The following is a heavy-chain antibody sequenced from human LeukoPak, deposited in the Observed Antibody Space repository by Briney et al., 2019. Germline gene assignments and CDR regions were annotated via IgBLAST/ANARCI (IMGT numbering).Heavy chain of an antibody. CDR3: ARRHHFGFLDS. J-gene: IGHJ4*02. CDR2: IKQDGSEK. Sequence: GGSLRLSCAASGVMFPSYWMTWVRQAPGKGLEWVANIKQDGSEKYYVDSVKGRFTVSRDNAKNSVYLQMNSLRAEDTAVYYCARRHHFGFLDSWGQGTLVTVSS. D-gene: IGHD3-10*01. CDR1: GVMFPSYW. V-gene: IGHV3-7*04.